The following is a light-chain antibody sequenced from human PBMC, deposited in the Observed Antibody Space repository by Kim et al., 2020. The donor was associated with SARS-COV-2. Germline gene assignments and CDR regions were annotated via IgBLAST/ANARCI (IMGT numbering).Light chain of an antibody. J-gene: IGKJ1*01. CDR1: QGISNY. CDR3: EQGYSNPQT. Sequence: ASVGDRVTLTCRASQGISNYVNWYQQRPGKAPNLLIYRASSLQSGVPSRFSGNGSGTEFTLTISSLQPDDFATYYCEQGYSNPQTFGQGTKVDIK. V-gene: IGKV1-39*01. CDR2: RAS.